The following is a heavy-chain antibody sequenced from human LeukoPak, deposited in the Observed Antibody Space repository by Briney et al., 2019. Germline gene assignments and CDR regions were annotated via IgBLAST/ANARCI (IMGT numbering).Heavy chain of an antibody. J-gene: IGHJ4*02. Sequence: GGSLRLSCSGSGFIVGEYGMSWVRQPPGKGLQWVSGISRSGATTGYADSVKGRFTISRDNAKNFVYLQMDRLRAEDTALYYCARIDPVGQTWGQGTLVIVSA. CDR1: GFIVGEYG. CDR3: ARIDPVGQT. D-gene: IGHD1-26*01. V-gene: IGHV3-20*04. CDR2: ISRSGATT.